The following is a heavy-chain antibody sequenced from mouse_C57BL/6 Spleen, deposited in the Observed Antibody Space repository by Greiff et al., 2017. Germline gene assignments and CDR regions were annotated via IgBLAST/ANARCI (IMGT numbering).Heavy chain of an antibody. V-gene: IGHV1-81*01. CDR2: IYPRSGNT. D-gene: IGHD2-2*01. Sequence: QVQLQQSGAELARPGASVKLSCKASGYTFTSYGISWVKQRTGQGLEWIGEIYPRSGNTYYNEKFKGKATLPADKSSSTAYMELRSLTSEDSAVYFCARNPTIYGYDGDYFDYWGQGTTLTVSS. J-gene: IGHJ2*01. CDR3: ARNPTIYGYDGDYFDY. CDR1: GYTFTSYG.